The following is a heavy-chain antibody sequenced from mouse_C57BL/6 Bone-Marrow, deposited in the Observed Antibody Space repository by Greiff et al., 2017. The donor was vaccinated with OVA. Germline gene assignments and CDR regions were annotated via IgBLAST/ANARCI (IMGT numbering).Heavy chain of an antibody. Sequence: EVQVVESGGDLVKPGGSLTLPCAASGFTFSSYGMSWVRQTPDTRLEWVATISSGGSYTYYPDSVKGRFTISRDNAKNTLYLQMSSLKSEDTAMYYCARTGTGDYWGQGTTLTVSS. D-gene: IGHD4-1*01. V-gene: IGHV5-6*01. CDR1: GFTFSSYG. CDR2: ISSGGSYT. CDR3: ARTGTGDY. J-gene: IGHJ2*01.